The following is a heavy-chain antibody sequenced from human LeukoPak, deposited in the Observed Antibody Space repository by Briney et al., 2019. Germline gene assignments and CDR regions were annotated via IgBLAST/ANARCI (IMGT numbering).Heavy chain of an antibody. J-gene: IGHJ4*02. D-gene: IGHD2-2*01. CDR3: AGEGVVVPAAWTFDY. CDR1: GFTFSSYS. Sequence: GGSLRLSCAASGFTFSSYSMNWVRQAPWKGLEWVSYISSSSSTIYYADSVKGRFTISRDNAKNSLYLQMNSLRAEDTAVYYCAGEGVVVPAAWTFDYWGQGTLVTVSS. V-gene: IGHV3-48*01. CDR2: ISSSSSTI.